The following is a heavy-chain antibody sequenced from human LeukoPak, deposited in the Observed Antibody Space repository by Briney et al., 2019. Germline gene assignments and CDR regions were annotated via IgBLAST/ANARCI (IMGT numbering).Heavy chain of an antibody. D-gene: IGHD1-26*01. CDR1: GGTFSSYA. Sequence: SVKVSCKASGGTFSSYAISWVRQAPGQGLEWMGGIIPIFGTANYAQKFQGRVTITTDESTSTAYMELSSLRSEDTAVYYCARAFVREWELLDPYFDYWGQGTLVTVSS. V-gene: IGHV1-69*05. CDR2: IIPIFGTA. CDR3: ARAFVREWELLDPYFDY. J-gene: IGHJ4*02.